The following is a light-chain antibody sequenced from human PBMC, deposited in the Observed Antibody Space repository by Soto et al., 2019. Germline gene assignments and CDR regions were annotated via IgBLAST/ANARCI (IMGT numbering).Light chain of an antibody. J-gene: IGLJ1*01. CDR1: SSNIGNSF. CDR3: GAWDGGLSAFV. CDR2: DNN. V-gene: IGLV1-51*01. Sequence: QSVLTQPPSVSAAPGRTVTISCSGSSSNIGNSFVSWYQQLPGTAPRLLIYDNNERPSGIPDRFSGSKSGTSATRGITGLQTGDEADYYCGAWDGGLSAFVFGTGTKVTVL.